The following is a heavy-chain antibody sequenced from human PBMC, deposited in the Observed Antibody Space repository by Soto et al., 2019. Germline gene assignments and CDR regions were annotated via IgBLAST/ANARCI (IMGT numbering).Heavy chain of an antibody. D-gene: IGHD6-6*01. CDR1: GFTFSSYS. V-gene: IGHV3-21*01. CDR2: ISSSSSYI. CDR3: ARDSRSSYYYYYGMDV. J-gene: IGHJ6*02. Sequence: GGSLRLSCAASGFTFSSYSMNWVRQAPGKGLECVSSISSSSSYIYYADSVKGRFTISRDNAKNSLYLQMNSLRAEDTAVYYCARDSRSSYYYYYGMDVWGQGTTVTVSS.